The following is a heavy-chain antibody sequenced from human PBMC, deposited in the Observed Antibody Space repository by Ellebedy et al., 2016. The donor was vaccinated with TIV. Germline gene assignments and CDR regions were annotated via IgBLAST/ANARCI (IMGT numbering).Heavy chain of an antibody. V-gene: IGHV3-23*01. J-gene: IGHJ4*02. D-gene: IGHD3-3*01. Sequence: GESLKISCAASGLTFSTYAMSWVRQAPGKGLEWVSGISGSGGSTYYPDSVKGRFTISRDNSKNTMYLQMNSLRAEDTAVYYCAKDTCYDFWSGHYNFDYWGQGALVTVSS. CDR1: GLTFSTYA. CDR3: AKDTCYDFWSGHYNFDY. CDR2: ISGSGGST.